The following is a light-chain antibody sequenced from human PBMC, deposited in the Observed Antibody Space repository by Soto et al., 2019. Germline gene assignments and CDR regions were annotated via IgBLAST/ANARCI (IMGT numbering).Light chain of an antibody. CDR1: QSVSSN. V-gene: IGKV3-15*01. CDR3: QQYNNWIT. CDR2: AAS. J-gene: IGKJ5*01. Sequence: EIVMTQSPATLTVSPGERSTLSCRASQSVSSNLAWYQQKPGQAPRLLIYAASTRAAGIPDRFSGSGSGTGFTLTISSLQSEDFAVYYCQQYNNWITFGQGTRLEIK.